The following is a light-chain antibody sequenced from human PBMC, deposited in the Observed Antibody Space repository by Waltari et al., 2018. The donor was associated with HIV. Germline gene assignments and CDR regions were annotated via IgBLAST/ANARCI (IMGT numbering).Light chain of an antibody. V-gene: IGKV2-28*01. CDR3: MQALQSPNT. Sequence: DILLTQSPLSLPVTPGEPASISCRSSQSLVHTNGYNYLDWYLQKPGQSPQLLISLASTRASGVPDRFSGSGSGTDFTLKISRVEAEDVGVYYCMQALQSPNTFGQGTKVESK. CDR2: LAS. J-gene: IGKJ2*01. CDR1: QSLVHTNGYNY.